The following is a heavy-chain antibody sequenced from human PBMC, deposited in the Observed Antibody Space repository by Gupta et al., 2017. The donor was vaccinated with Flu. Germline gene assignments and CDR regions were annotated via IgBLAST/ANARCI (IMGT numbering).Heavy chain of an antibody. Sequence: QVQLQESGPGLVKPSQTLSLTCTVSGGSISSGDYYWSWIRQHPGKGLEWIGYIYYSGSTYYNPSLKSRITISLDTSKNQFSLKLSSVTAADTAVYYCARGSYCGGASCSSGGGWFDPWGQGTLVTVSS. CDR3: ARGSYCGGASCSSGGGWFDP. CDR2: IYYSGST. V-gene: IGHV4-31*03. J-gene: IGHJ5*02. D-gene: IGHD2-15*01. CDR1: GGSISSGDYY.